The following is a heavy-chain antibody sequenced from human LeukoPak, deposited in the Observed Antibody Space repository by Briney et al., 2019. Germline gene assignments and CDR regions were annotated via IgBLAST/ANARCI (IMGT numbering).Heavy chain of an antibody. D-gene: IGHD6-19*01. CDR2: IDWDDDK. CDR3: ARIPEQWLGNDAFDI. V-gene: IGHV2-70*04. J-gene: IGHJ3*02. CDR1: GFSLSTSGMR. Sequence: SGPTLVNPTQTLTLTCTFSGFSLSTSGMRVSWIRPPPGKALEWLARIDWDDDKFYSTSLKTRLTISKDTSKNQVVLTMTNMDPVDTATYYCARIPEQWLGNDAFDIWGQGTMVTVSS.